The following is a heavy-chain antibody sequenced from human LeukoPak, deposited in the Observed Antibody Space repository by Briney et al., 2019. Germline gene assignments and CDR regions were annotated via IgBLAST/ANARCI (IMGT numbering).Heavy chain of an antibody. J-gene: IGHJ6*02. CDR3: ARDRIQLSQAMDV. D-gene: IGHD5-18*01. V-gene: IGHV3-33*08. CDR1: GFTFSSYA. CDR2: IWYDGSNK. Sequence: AGGSLRLSCAASGFTFSSYAMHWVRQAPGKGLGWVAVIWYDGSNKYYADSVKGRFTISRDNSKNTLYLQMNSLRAEDTAVYYCARDRIQLSQAMDVWGQGTAVTVSS.